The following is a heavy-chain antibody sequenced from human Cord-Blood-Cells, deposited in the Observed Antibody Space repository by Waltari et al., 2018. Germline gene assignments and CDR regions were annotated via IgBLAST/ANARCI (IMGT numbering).Heavy chain of an antibody. J-gene: IGHJ4*02. D-gene: IGHD3-10*01. CDR1: GFTFSSYS. CDR2: ISYDGSNK. CDR3: VAPNGSGSYDY. V-gene: IGHV3-30-3*01. Sequence: QVQLVESGGGVVQPGRSLRLSCAAPGFTFSSYSMHWVRQAPGKGLEWVAVISYDGSNKYYADSVKCRFTISRDNSKNTLYLQMTSLRAEDTAMYYCVAPNGSGSYDYWGQGTLVTVSS.